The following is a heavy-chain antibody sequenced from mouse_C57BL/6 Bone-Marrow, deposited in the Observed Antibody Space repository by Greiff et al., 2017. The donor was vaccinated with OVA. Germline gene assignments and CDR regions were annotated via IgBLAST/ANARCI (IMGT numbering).Heavy chain of an antibody. J-gene: IGHJ1*03. Sequence: VQLQQPGAELVKPGASVKMSCKASGYTFTSYWITWVKQRPGQGLEWIGDIYPGSGSTNYNEKFKSKATLTVDTSSSTAYMQLSSLTSEDSAVYYCARGKLGRGYFDVWGTGTTVTVSS. D-gene: IGHD4-1*01. CDR1: GYTFTSYW. CDR2: IYPGSGST. CDR3: ARGKLGRGYFDV. V-gene: IGHV1-55*01.